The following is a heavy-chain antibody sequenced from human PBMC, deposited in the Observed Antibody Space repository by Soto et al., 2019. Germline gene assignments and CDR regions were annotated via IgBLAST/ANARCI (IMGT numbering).Heavy chain of an antibody. CDR3: ARAMLLWPNFES. D-gene: IGHD2-2*01. CDR1: GDTFTSYT. Sequence: QVNLVQSGAEVKKPGSSVRVSCKASGDTFTSYTLSWVRQAPGQGLEWIGRIIPILGIAIYAQKFPGRVTINADKSTSTAFMALSSLRSADTAVYYCARAMLLWPNFESWGQGTLVTVSS. V-gene: IGHV1-69*02. CDR2: IIPILGIA. J-gene: IGHJ4*02.